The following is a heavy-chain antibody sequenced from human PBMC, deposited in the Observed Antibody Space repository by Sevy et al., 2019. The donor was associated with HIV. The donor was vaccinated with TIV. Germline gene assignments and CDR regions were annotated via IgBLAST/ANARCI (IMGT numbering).Heavy chain of an antibody. CDR1: GFTFSSYA. Sequence: GGSLRLSCAASGFTFSSYAMHWVRQAPGKGLEWVAVISYDGSNKYYADSVKGRFTISRDNSKNTLYLQMNSLRAEDTAVYYCARVGAGTTGTTYYYGMDVWGQGTTVTVSS. D-gene: IGHD1-7*01. J-gene: IGHJ6*02. V-gene: IGHV3-30*04. CDR3: ARVGAGTTGTTYYYGMDV. CDR2: ISYDGSNK.